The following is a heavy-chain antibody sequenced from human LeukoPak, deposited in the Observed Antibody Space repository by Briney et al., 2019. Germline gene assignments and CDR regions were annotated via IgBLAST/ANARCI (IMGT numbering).Heavy chain of an antibody. J-gene: IGHJ5*02. CDR3: ARVGILVYGSGSYYSYNWFDP. CDR1: GYTFTGYY. D-gene: IGHD3-10*01. Sequence: ASVKVSCKASGYTFTGYYMHWVRQAPGQGLEWMGWINPNSGGTNYAQKFQGRVTMTRDTSISTAYMKLSRLRSDDTAVYYCARVGILVYGSGSYYSYNWFDPWGQGTLVTVSS. CDR2: INPNSGGT. V-gene: IGHV1-2*02.